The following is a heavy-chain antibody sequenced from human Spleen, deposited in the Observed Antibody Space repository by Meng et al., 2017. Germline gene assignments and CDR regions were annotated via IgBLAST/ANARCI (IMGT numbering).Heavy chain of an antibody. D-gene: IGHD1-26*01. CDR2: IYHSGGT. CDR3: ARDGGSGSYAVF. V-gene: IGHV4-38-2*02. Sequence: GSLRLSCTVSGYSISSGYFWGWIRQPPGKGLEWLGTIYHSGGTYYNPSLKSRVTISVDMSKNQFSLKLNSVTAADTAMYYCARDGGSGSYAVFWGQGTLVTVSS. CDR1: GYSISSGYF. J-gene: IGHJ4*02.